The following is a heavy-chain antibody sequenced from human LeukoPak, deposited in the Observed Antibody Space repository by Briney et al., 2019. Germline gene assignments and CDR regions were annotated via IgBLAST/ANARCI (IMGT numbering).Heavy chain of an antibody. CDR2: IKRDGSEK. V-gene: IGHV3-7*01. J-gene: IGHJ4*02. CDR1: GFTFSSSW. D-gene: IGHD4-23*01. CDR3: ASWIAGGAVVAYYFDY. Sequence: GGSLRLSCTTSGFTFSSSWMSWVRQAPGKGLEWVANIKRDGSEKTYIDSVKGRFTISKDNAKNSLYLQMNSLRAEDTAVYYCASWIAGGAVVAYYFDYWGQGTLVTVSS.